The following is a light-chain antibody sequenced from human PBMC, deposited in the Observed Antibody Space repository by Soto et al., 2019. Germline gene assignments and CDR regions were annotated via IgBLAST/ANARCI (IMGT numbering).Light chain of an antibody. J-gene: IGKJ1*01. CDR3: QQYKDWWT. CDR2: GAS. V-gene: IGKV3-15*01. Sequence: VLSQSPGTLSVTPGESATLSFRASQSVSNDLTWYQQKPGQPPRLLIYGASTRATGVPGRFSGSGSGTEFTLTISRLQSEGFGVYYCQQYKDWWTFGQGAKVDI. CDR1: QSVSND.